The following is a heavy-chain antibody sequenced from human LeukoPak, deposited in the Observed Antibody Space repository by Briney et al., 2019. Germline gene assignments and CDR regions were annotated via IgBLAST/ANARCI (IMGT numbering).Heavy chain of an antibody. CDR3: ARSTFSSNWNL. CDR1: GGSITDYY. J-gene: IGHJ4*02. CDR2: MYYSGSA. D-gene: IGHD6-13*01. V-gene: IGHV4-59*08. Sequence: TSETLSLTCTVSGGSITDYYWSWIRHSSGKGLEWIGYMYYSGSAYYSPSLKTRVTISVDTSKNQFSLKLTSVTAADTAVYYCARSTFSSNWNLWGQGTLVTVSS.